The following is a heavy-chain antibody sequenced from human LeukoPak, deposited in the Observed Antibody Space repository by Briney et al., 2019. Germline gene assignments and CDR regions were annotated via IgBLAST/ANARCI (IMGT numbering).Heavy chain of an antibody. CDR3: ARGVIPRSYYYYGLDV. CDR2: IYHSGST. CDR1: GYSISSGYY. Sequence: SETLSLTCTVSGYSISSGYYWGWIRQPPGKGLEWIGSIYHSGSTYYNPSLKSRVTISVDTSTNQFSLRLTSVTAADTAVYYCARGVIPRSYYYYGLDVWGQGTTVTVSS. J-gene: IGHJ6*02. V-gene: IGHV4-38-2*02. D-gene: IGHD3-22*01.